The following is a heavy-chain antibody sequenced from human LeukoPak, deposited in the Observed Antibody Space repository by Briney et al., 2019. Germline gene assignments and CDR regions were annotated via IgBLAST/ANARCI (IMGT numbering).Heavy chain of an antibody. CDR2: MNPNSGNT. Sequence: GASVKVSCKASGYTFTSYDINWVRQATGQGLEWMGWMNPNSGNTGYAQKFQGRVTMTKNTSITTAYMDLSSLRSGDTAVYYCARALSWTTESYYYMDVWGKGTTVTVSS. J-gene: IGHJ6*03. CDR1: GYTFTSYD. D-gene: IGHD3/OR15-3a*01. CDR3: ARALSWTTESYYYMDV. V-gene: IGHV1-8*01.